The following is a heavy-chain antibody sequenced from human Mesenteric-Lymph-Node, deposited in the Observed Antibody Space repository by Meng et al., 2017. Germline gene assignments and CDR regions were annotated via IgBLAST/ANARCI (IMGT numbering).Heavy chain of an antibody. CDR3: ARGQLLWFGESLWAFDY. CDR1: GYTFTSYG. J-gene: IGHJ4*02. D-gene: IGHD3-10*01. Sequence: ASVKVSCKASGYTFTSYGISWVRQAPGQGLERMGWISAYNGNTNYAQKLQGRVTMTTDTSTSTAYMELRSLRSDDTAVYYCARGQLLWFGESLWAFDYWGQGTLVTVSS. V-gene: IGHV1-18*01. CDR2: ISAYNGNT.